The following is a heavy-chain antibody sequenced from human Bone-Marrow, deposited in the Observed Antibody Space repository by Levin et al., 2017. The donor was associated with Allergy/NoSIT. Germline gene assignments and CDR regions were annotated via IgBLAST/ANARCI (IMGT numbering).Heavy chain of an antibody. CDR3: VKDDLESMPGDC. J-gene: IGHJ4*02. CDR2: ITEIGTNT. D-gene: IGHD2/OR15-2a*01. V-gene: IGHV3-64D*06. CDR1: GFSFSNYV. Sequence: PGGSLRLSCSASGFSFSNYVMHWVRQAPGKGLEYVSAITEIGTNTYYADSVRGRFTISRDNSRNTLYLQMTSLRPEDTAIYYCVKDDLESMPGDCWGQGTLVTVSS.